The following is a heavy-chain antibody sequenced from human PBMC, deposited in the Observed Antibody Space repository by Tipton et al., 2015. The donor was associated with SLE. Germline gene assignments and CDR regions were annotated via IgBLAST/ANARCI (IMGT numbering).Heavy chain of an antibody. D-gene: IGHD5-18*01. CDR2: ISAGGNFI. V-gene: IGHV3-21*01. CDR1: TFSFSNYI. J-gene: IGHJ6*02. Sequence: SLRLSCVVSTFSFSNYIMNWVRQAPGKGLEWVATISAGGNFIYYGDSVKGRFTIARENAANSVYLQMNHLRGDDTAVYYCAIAAASAFYYGFDVWGPGTTVTVS. CDR3: AIAAASAFYYGFDV.